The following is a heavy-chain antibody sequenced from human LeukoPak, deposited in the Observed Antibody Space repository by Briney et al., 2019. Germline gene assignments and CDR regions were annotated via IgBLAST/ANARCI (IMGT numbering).Heavy chain of an antibody. CDR2: ISPYNGKT. V-gene: IGHV1-18*01. CDR3: ARVGPYYYYMDV. CDR1: GYRFTTYG. J-gene: IGHJ6*03. Sequence: ASVKVSCKTSGYRFTTYGITWVRQAPGQRLEWMGWISPYNGKTNYEQKLQGRVTMTSDTSTSTAYMELKSLRSDDTAVYYCARVGPYYYYMDVWGKGTTVTVSS.